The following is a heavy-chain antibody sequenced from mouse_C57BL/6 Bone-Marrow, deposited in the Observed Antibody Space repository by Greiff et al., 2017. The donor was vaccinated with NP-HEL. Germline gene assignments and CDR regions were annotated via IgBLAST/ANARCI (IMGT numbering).Heavy chain of an antibody. Sequence: QVQLQQPGAELVKPGASVKLSCKASGYTFTSYWMHWVKQRPGRGLEWIGRIDPNSGGTKYNEKFKSKATLTVDKPSSTAYMQLSNLTSEDSAVYYCARDDGYYPYWYYDVWGTGTTVTVSS. J-gene: IGHJ1*03. D-gene: IGHD2-3*01. CDR1: GYTFTSYW. CDR2: IDPNSGGT. CDR3: ARDDGYYPYWYYDV. V-gene: IGHV1-72*01.